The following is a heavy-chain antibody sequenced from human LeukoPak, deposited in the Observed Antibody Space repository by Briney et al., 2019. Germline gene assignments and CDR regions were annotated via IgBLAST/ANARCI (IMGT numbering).Heavy chain of an antibody. Sequence: GGPLSFSCAASGFRFSRMSWVRQATGKGREWVANLMKDGSEKYYVNCANGRFTISRDNDKNSLYLQMNSLRAGDTAVYYCARRRYGLGSYSDAFDIWGQGTMVTVSS. V-gene: IGHV3-7*02. CDR2: LMKDGSEK. D-gene: IGHD3-10*01. CDR1: GFRFSR. CDR3: ARRRYGLGSYSDAFDI. J-gene: IGHJ3*02.